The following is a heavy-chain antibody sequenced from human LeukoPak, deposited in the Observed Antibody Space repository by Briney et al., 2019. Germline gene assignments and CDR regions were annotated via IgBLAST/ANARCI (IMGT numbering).Heavy chain of an antibody. V-gene: IGHV3-15*01. D-gene: IGHD2-15*01. CDR2: IKSKTDGGTT. CDR3: AKDGYCSGGSCYHTK. J-gene: IGHJ4*02. CDR1: GFTFSNAW. Sequence: GGSLRLSCAASGFTFSNAWMSWVRQAPGKGLEWVGRIKSKTDGGTTDYAAPVKGRFTISRDDSKNTLYLQMNSLRAEDTAVYYCAKDGYCSGGSCYHTKWGQGTLVTVSS.